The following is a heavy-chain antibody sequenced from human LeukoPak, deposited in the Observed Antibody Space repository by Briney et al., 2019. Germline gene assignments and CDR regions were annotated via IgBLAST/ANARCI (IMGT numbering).Heavy chain of an antibody. Sequence: GGSLRLSCTASGFTFSSYTMSWVRQAPGKGLEWVAVIWYDGSNKYYADSVKGRFTISRDNFKNTLYLQMNSLRAEDTAVYYCARDRGDSSGWYYYYGMDVWGQGTTVTVSS. J-gene: IGHJ6*02. CDR2: IWYDGSNK. CDR3: ARDRGDSSGWYYYYGMDV. V-gene: IGHV3-33*08. CDR1: GFTFSSYT. D-gene: IGHD6-19*01.